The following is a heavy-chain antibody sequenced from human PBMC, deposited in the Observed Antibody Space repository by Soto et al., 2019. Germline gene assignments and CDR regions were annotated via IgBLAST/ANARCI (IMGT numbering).Heavy chain of an antibody. D-gene: IGHD3-22*01. CDR2: ISYDGSNK. V-gene: IGHV3-30*18. J-gene: IGHJ4*02. CDR3: AKARYYYDSSGLNDY. CDR1: GFTFSSYG. Sequence: PGGSLRLSCAASGFTFSSYGMHWVRQAPGKWLEWVAVISYDGSNKYYADSVKGRFTISRDNSKNTLYLQMNSLRAEDTAVYYCAKARYYYDSSGLNDYWGQGTLDNVSS.